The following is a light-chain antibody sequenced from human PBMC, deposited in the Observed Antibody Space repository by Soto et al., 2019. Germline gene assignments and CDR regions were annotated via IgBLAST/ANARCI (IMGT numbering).Light chain of an antibody. J-gene: IGKJ4*01. V-gene: IGKV1-33*01. Sequence: DIQMTQSPSSLSASVGDRVTITCQARHDIKKYLNWYQQKAHKVPKLLIHDASTLATGGPSRFTGSGSGTDFTLTINSLQPKDGATYYGQQVYDLQLNFGGGT. CDR3: QQVYDLQLN. CDR2: DAS. CDR1: HDIKKY.